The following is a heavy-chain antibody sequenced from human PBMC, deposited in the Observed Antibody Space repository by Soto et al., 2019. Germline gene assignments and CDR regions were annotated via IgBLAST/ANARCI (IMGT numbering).Heavy chain of an antibody. CDR3: ARAAMVENWFDP. D-gene: IGHD5-18*01. Sequence: ASVKVSCKASGYTFTSYYMHWVRHAPGQGLEWMGIINPSGGSTSYAQKFQGRVTMTRDTSTSTVYMELSRLRSDDTAVYYCARAAMVENWFDPWGQGTLVTVSS. J-gene: IGHJ5*02. V-gene: IGHV1-46*01. CDR2: INPSGGST. CDR1: GYTFTSYY.